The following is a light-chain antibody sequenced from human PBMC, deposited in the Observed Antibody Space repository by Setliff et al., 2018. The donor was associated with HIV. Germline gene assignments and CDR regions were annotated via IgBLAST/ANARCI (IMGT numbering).Light chain of an antibody. CDR1: SSDVGAYNY. V-gene: IGLV2-14*01. CDR3: SSYTSSSTSYV. CDR2: EVS. J-gene: IGLJ1*01. Sequence: QSVLTQPASVSGSPGQPITISCTGTSSDVGAYNYVSWYQQYPGKAPKLMIYEVSNRPSGVSNRFSGSKSGNTASLTISGLQAEDEADYYCSSYTSSSTSYVVGTGTKV.